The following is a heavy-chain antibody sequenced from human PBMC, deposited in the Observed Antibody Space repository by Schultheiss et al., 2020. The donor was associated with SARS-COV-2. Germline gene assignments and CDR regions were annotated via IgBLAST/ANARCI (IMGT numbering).Heavy chain of an antibody. Sequence: ASVKVSCKASGGTFSSYAISWVRQAPGQGLEWMGWINPNSGGTNYAQKFQGWVTMTRDTSLSTAYMYLRRLRSNDTAVYYCAREGALVRGNYGMDVWGQGTTVTVSS. J-gene: IGHJ6*02. CDR3: AREGALVRGNYGMDV. CDR1: GGTFSSYA. CDR2: INPNSGGT. D-gene: IGHD3-10*01. V-gene: IGHV1-2*04.